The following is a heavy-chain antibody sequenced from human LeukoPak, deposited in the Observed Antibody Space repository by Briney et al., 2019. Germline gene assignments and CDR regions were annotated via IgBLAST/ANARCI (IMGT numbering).Heavy chain of an antibody. J-gene: IGHJ4*02. CDR1: GFTFSSNA. CDR2: IRYDGNNR. V-gene: IGHV3-30*02. Sequence: GRSLRLSCAASGFTFSSNAMTWVRQAPGKGLEWVAFIRYDGNNRYYADSVKGRFTISRDNSKNTLYLQMNSLRAEDTAVYYCARGPYYNILTGFRGRILGFDYWGQGTLVTVSS. CDR3: ARGPYYNILTGFRGRILGFDY. D-gene: IGHD3-9*01.